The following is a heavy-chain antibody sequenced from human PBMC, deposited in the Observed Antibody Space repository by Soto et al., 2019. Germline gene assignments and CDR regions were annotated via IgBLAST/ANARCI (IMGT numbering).Heavy chain of an antibody. Sequence: EVQLLESGGGLVQPGGSLRLSCAASGFTFSSYAMSWVRQAPGQGLEWVSAISGSGGSTYYADSVKGRFTISRDNSKNTLYLQMNSLRAEDTAVYYCAKSYGYYYYYGMDVWGQGTTVTVSS. CDR1: GFTFSSYA. CDR2: ISGSGGST. V-gene: IGHV3-23*01. D-gene: IGHD5-18*01. CDR3: AKSYGYYYYYGMDV. J-gene: IGHJ6*02.